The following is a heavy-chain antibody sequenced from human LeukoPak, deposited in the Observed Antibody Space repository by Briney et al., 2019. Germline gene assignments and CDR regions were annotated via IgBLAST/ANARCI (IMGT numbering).Heavy chain of an antibody. J-gene: IGHJ3*02. Sequence: SETLSLTCTVSGGSISSYYWSWIRKPPGKGLEWIGYIYYSGSTNYNPSLKSRVTISVDTSKNQFSLKLSSVTAADTAVYYCARDRGRPFGVAPPLDAFDIWGQGTMVTVSS. D-gene: IGHD3-3*01. CDR1: GGSISSYY. V-gene: IGHV4-59*01. CDR3: ARDRGRPFGVAPPLDAFDI. CDR2: IYYSGST.